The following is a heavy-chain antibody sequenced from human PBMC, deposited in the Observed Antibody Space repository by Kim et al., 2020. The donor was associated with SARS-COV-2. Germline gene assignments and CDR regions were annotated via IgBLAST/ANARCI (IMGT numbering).Heavy chain of an antibody. J-gene: IGHJ5*02. D-gene: IGHD6-19*01. CDR3: AGQSSAVTWFDP. CDR1: NGSINSHF. V-gene: IGHV4-59*11. Sequence: SETLSLTCTVSNGSINSHFWSWIRQPPGKGLEWIGYIFYSGNTNYNPSLKSRVTISVDTSKNQFSLKLNSVTTADTAVYYCAGQSSAVTWFDPWGQGTL. CDR2: IFYSGNT.